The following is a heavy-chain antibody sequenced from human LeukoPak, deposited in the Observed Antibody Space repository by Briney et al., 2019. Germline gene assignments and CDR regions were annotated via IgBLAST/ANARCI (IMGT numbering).Heavy chain of an antibody. Sequence: PGGSLRLSCAASGFTFSSYEMNWVRQAPGKGLEWVSYISSSGSTIYYADSVKGRFTISRDNAKNSLYLQMNRLRDEDTAVYYCARGLYYDILTGSVRVGYYWGQGTLVTVSS. J-gene: IGHJ4*02. CDR3: ARGLYYDILTGSVRVGYY. V-gene: IGHV3-48*03. D-gene: IGHD3-9*01. CDR2: ISSSGSTI. CDR1: GFTFSSYE.